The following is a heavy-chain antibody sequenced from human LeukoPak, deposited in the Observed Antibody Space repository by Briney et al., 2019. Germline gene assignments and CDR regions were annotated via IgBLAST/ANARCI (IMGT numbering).Heavy chain of an antibody. Sequence: PGRSLRLSCAASGFTFSSYGMHWVRQAPGKGLEWVSLISYDGSNKYYADSVKGRFTISRENSKNTLYVQMNSLRAEDTAVYYCARKLGADIGAFDIWGQGTMVTVSS. CDR1: GFTFSSYG. J-gene: IGHJ3*02. D-gene: IGHD2-15*01. V-gene: IGHV3-30*03. CDR3: ARKLGADIGAFDI. CDR2: ISYDGSNK.